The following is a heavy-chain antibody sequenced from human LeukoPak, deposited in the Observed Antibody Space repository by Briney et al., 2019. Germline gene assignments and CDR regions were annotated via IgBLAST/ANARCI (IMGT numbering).Heavy chain of an antibody. Sequence: GGSLRLSCAASGFTSSSYGMHWVRQAPGKGLEWVAVIWYDGSNKYYADSVKGRFTISRNNSKNTLYLQMNSLRAEDTAVYYCARDPGIVVVTAIRSPDAFDIWGQGTMVTVSS. CDR2: IWYDGSNK. V-gene: IGHV3-33*01. D-gene: IGHD2-21*02. CDR3: ARDPGIVVVTAIRSPDAFDI. CDR1: GFTSSSYG. J-gene: IGHJ3*02.